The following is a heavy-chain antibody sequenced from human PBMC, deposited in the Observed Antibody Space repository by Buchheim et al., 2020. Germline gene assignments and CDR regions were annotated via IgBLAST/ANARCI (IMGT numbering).Heavy chain of an antibody. CDR1: GFAFSSDP. V-gene: IGHV3-48*02. J-gene: IGHJ4*02. Sequence: EVQLVESGGGLVQPGGSLRLSCVASGFAFSSDPMNWVRQAPGKGLEWLSNIRDTGSDVYYADSVKGRFTVSRDNAKNSLYLQMNSLRDEDSAVYYCARDHDWAFDYWGQGTL. CDR2: IRDTGSDV. D-gene: IGHD3-9*01. CDR3: ARDHDWAFDY.